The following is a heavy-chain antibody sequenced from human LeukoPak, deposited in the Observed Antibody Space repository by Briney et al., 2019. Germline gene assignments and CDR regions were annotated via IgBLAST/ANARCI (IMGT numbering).Heavy chain of an antibody. V-gene: IGHV3-21*01. CDR1: GFTFSSYS. CDR3: ARPSSVGALNAFDI. D-gene: IGHD1-26*01. Sequence: GGSLRLSCAASGFTFSSYSMNWVRQAPGKGLEWVSSISSSGSYIYYADSVKGRFTISRDNAKNSLYLQMNSLRAEDTAVYYCARPSSVGALNAFDIWGQGTMVTVSS. CDR2: ISSSGSYI. J-gene: IGHJ3*02.